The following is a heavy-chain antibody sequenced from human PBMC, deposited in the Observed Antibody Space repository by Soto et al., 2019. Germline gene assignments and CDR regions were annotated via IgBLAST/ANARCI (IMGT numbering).Heavy chain of an antibody. CDR1: GLTFVNYY. CDR3: ARGGRWLQLTFDY. Sequence: PRGSLRLSCAASGLTFVNYYISCVRHSQLKGLEWVANVNEDGSEKYYVDSVKGRFTVSRDNARNSLYLQMNSLRAEDTAVYYCARGGRWLQLTFDYWGQGTLVTVSS. V-gene: IGHV3-7*01. CDR2: VNEDGSEK. D-gene: IGHD5-12*01. J-gene: IGHJ4*02.